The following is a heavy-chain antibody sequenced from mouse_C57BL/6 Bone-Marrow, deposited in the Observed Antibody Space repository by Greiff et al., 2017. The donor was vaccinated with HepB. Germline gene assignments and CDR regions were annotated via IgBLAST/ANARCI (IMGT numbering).Heavy chain of an antibody. J-gene: IGHJ2*01. CDR2: ISSGGSYT. CDR1: GFTFSSYG. CDR3: ARDFGITTVPDY. D-gene: IGHD1-1*01. Sequence: EVHLVESGGDLVKPGGSLKLSCAASGFTFSSYGMSWVRQTPDKRLEWVATISSGGSYTYYPDSVKGRFTISRDNAKNTLYLQMSSLKSEDTAMYYCARDFGITTVPDYWGQGTTLTVSS. V-gene: IGHV5-6*01.